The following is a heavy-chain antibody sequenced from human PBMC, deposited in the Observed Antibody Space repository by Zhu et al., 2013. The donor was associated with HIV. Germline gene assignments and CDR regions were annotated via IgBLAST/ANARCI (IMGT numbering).Heavy chain of an antibody. J-gene: IGHJ6*02. CDR3: ARGRAVAAQRVWAPSRYYYGMDV. V-gene: IGHV4-34*01. CDR2: INHSGST. CDR1: WVLQWLL. Sequence: QVQLQHGAQDCXSLRRPCPXPALSMWVLQWLLLELDPPAPRKGLEWIGEINHSGSTNYNPSLKSRVTISVDTSKNQFSLKLSSVTAADTAVYYCARGRAVAAQRVWAPSRYYYGMDVWGQGTTVTVSS. D-gene: IGHD6-19*01.